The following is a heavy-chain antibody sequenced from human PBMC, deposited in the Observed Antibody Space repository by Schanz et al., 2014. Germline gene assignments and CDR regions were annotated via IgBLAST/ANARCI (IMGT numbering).Heavy chain of an antibody. J-gene: IGHJ1*01. D-gene: IGHD2-21*01. CDR2: INWNGGST. Sequence: VQLVESGGGLVQPGGSLRLSCAASGFTFSNYAMHWVRQAPGKGLEWVSGINWNGGSTGYADSVKGRFTISRDNTRNSLYLQMNSLRVDDTAVYYCAREFVNWGQGTLVTVSS. V-gene: IGHV3-20*04. CDR1: GFTFSNYA. CDR3: AREFVN.